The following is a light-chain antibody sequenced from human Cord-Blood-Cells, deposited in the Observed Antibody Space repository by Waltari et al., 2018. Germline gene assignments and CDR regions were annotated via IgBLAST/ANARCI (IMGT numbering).Light chain of an antibody. CDR2: DVS. CDR1: SSDVGGYNY. J-gene: IGLJ3*02. Sequence: SALTQPRSVSGSPGQSVTISCTGTSSDVGGYNYVSWYQQHPGKAPTLMIYDVSKRPSGVPDRFSGSKSGNTASLTISGLQAEDEADYYCCSYAGSYTFEVFGGGTKLTVL. CDR3: CSYAGSYTFEV. V-gene: IGLV2-11*01.